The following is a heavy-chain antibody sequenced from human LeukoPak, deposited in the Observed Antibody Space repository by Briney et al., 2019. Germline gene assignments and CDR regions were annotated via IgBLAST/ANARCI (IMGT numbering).Heavy chain of an antibody. J-gene: IGHJ4*02. CDR1: GFTVSSNY. CDR2: ISYDGSNK. V-gene: IGHV3-30*18. D-gene: IGHD5-12*01. Sequence: GGSLRLSCAASGFTVSSNYMNWVRQAPGKGLEWVAVISYDGSNKYYADSVKGRFAISRDNSKNTLYQQMNSLRAEDTAVYYCAKEGGYSGYDCDYWGQGTLVTVSS. CDR3: AKEGGYSGYDCDY.